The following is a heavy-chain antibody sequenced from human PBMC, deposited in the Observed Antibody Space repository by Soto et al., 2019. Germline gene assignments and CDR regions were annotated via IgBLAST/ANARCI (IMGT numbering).Heavy chain of an antibody. V-gene: IGHV1-46*01. D-gene: IGHD3-3*01. CDR3: ASEAIDFWSGYLYYYGMDV. CDR2: INPSGGST. Sequence: GVSVKVSCKASGYTFTSYYMHWVRQAPGQGLEGMGIINPSGGSTSYAQKFEGRDTMTRDKSTSTFYMELSSLRSEDAAVYSCASEAIDFWSGYLYYYGMDVCGQGTTVTVSS. J-gene: IGHJ6*02. CDR1: GYTFTSYY.